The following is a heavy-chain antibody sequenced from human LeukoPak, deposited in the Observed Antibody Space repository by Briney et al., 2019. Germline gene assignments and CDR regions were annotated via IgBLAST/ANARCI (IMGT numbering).Heavy chain of an antibody. J-gene: IGHJ6*03. CDR2: MTTISTLM. Sequence: GGSLRLSCAASGFTFNTYVMNWVRQAPGKGLEWVSSMTTISTLMYYAASVKGRFTVSRDNAKNSLYLQMNSLRAEDTAVYYCTRARVVTVPGTADYYFYMDVWGRGTTVTVSS. CDR3: TRARVVTVPGTADYYFYMDV. V-gene: IGHV3-21*01. D-gene: IGHD6-19*01. CDR1: GFTFNTYV.